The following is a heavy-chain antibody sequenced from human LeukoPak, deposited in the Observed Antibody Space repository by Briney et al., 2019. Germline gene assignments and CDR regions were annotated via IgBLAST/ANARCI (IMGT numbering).Heavy chain of an antibody. CDR2: ISTISTIT. CDR3: ARGSDGRGYPVFQY. Sequence: GGSLRLSCAASGFSFSDYYMSWIRQAPGKGLEWISYISTISTITYNADSVKGRFTVSRDNAKNSLYLQMDCLRAEDTAVYYCARGSDGRGYPVFQYWGQGALVTVSS. CDR1: GFSFSDYY. J-gene: IGHJ1*01. V-gene: IGHV3-11*01. D-gene: IGHD3-22*01.